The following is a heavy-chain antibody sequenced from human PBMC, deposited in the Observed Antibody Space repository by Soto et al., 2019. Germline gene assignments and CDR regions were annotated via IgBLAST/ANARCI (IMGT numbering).Heavy chain of an antibody. CDR3: ARNEGYYYYGMDV. CDR2: IKQDGSEK. V-gene: IGHV3-7*03. J-gene: IGHJ6*02. CDR1: GFTCSSYW. D-gene: IGHD1-1*01. Sequence: PGGSLRLSCAASGFTCSSYWMSWVRQSPGKGLEWVANIKQDGSEKNYVDSVKGRFTISRDNAKNSVSLQMNSLRAEDTAVYYCARNEGYYYYGMDVWGQGTTVTVSS.